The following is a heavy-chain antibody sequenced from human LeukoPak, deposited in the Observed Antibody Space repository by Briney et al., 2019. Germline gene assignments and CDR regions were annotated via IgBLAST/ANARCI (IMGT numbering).Heavy chain of an antibody. CDR2: ISYDETNK. V-gene: IGHV3-30-3*01. CDR1: GFTFSNYA. CDR3: ARDNNGDY. D-gene: IGHD1/OR15-1a*01. J-gene: IGHJ4*02. Sequence: GSLRLSCAASGFTFSNYAMHWVRQAPGKGLEWVAVISYDETNKYYADSVEGRFTISRDNSKNTLYLQMNSLRVEDTAVYYCARDNNGDYWGQGTLVTVSS.